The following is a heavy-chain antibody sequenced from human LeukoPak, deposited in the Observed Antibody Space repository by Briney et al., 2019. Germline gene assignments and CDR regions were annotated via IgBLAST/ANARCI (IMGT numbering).Heavy chain of an antibody. J-gene: IGHJ4*02. V-gene: IGHV3-30*01. CDR2: ISNDGSDE. D-gene: IGHD3-16*02. Sequence: GRSLRLSCAASGFTFSNLHWVRQAPGQGLEWVAIISNDGSDERSADSVKGRFTISRDNSKNTLYLQMNSLRADDTAVYYCARPTPGEFSFLIDYWGQGTLVTVSS. CDR3: ARPTPGEFSFLIDY. CDR1: GFTFSN.